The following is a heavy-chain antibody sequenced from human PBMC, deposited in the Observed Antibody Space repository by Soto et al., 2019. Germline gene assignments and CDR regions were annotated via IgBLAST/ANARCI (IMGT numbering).Heavy chain of an antibody. Sequence: QITLKESGPTIVKPTQTVTLTCADSGFSLSANGVAVGWIRQSPGQALEWLALIYWDADRGYSPSLAARLTLNQDTSSNQLVLTMTNVHPVDTGTYFCAQQTQTGYGLFDTWGRGTLVTVSS. J-gene: IGHJ4*02. V-gene: IGHV2-5*02. CDR3: AQQTQTGYGLFDT. CDR2: IYWDADR. CDR1: GFSLSANGVA. D-gene: IGHD5-18*01.